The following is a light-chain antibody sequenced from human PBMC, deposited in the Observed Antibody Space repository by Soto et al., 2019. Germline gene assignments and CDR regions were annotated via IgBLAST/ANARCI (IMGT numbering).Light chain of an antibody. CDR3: QQYHSYWT. J-gene: IGKJ1*01. CDR2: DAS. CDR1: QNIRSR. V-gene: IGKV1-5*01. Sequence: DFQMTQSPSTLSASVGDRVTITCRASQNIRSRLAWFQQKPGKAPKLLIYDASRLESGVPQRFSGSGSGTEFTLTISLLQTDDFTTSTCQQYHSYWTFGQGTKVE.